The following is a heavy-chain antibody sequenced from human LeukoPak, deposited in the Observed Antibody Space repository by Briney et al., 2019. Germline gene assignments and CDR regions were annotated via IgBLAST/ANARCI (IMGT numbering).Heavy chain of an antibody. J-gene: IGHJ4*02. D-gene: IGHD6-6*01. V-gene: IGHV4-59*01. CDR2: IYYSGRT. CDR3: ARATRHSSSVPSSFDY. Sequence: PSGTLSLTCTVSGGSISSYYWSWIRQPPGKGLEWIGYIYYSGRTNYNPSLKSRVIISVDTSKNQFSLKRSSVTAADTAVYYCARATRHSSSVPSSFDYWGQGTLVTVSS. CDR1: GGSISSYY.